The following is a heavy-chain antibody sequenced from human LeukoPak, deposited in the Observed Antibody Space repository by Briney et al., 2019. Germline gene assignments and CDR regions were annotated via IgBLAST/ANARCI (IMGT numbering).Heavy chain of an antibody. Sequence: GGSLRLSCVASGFTFSSYAMSWVRQAPGKGLEWVSAISGSGGSTYYADSVKGRFTISRDNSKNTLYLQMNSLRAEDTAVYYCAKYSSSWYGEYYYGMNVWGQGTTVTVSS. V-gene: IGHV3-23*01. CDR1: GFTFSSYA. J-gene: IGHJ6*02. D-gene: IGHD6-13*01. CDR3: AKYSSSWYGEYYYGMNV. CDR2: ISGSGGST.